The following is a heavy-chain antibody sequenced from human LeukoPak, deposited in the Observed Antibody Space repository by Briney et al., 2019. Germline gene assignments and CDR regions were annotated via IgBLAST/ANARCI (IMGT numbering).Heavy chain of an antibody. CDR2: IYSGGTT. J-gene: IGHJ4*02. CDR1: GFTVSTKF. Sequence: PGGSLRLSCAASGFTVSTKFMSWVRQAPGKGLEWVSAIYSGGTTYYADSVKGRFTISRDNSKNTLYLQMNSLRVGDTAVYYCARRSDSSGWYDYWGQGTLVTVSS. D-gene: IGHD6-19*01. CDR3: ARRSDSSGWYDY. V-gene: IGHV3-66*01.